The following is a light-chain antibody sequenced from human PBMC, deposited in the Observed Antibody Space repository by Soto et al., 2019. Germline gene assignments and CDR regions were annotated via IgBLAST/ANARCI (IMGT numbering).Light chain of an antibody. J-gene: IGKJ3*01. CDR3: QLYDNLLFT. CDR2: DAS. Sequence: DIQMTQSPSSLSASVGDRVTITCQASQGISNYLNWYQQKPGKAPKLLIYDASNLETGVPSRFSGSGSGTDFTFTISSLQPEDIATYYCQLYDNLLFTFGPGTKVDIK. CDR1: QGISNY. V-gene: IGKV1-33*01.